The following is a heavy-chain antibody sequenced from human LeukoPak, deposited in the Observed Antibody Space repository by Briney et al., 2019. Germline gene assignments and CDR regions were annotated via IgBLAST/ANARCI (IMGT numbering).Heavy chain of an antibody. CDR1: GGSFSGYY. Sequence: PSETLSLPCAVYGGSFSGYYWSWLRHPPGKGLEWIGEINHSGSTNYNPSLKSRVTISVDTSKNQFSLKLSSVTAADTAVYYCARVRTRLYCSSTGCRYWYFDLWGRGTLVTVSS. CDR2: INHSGST. J-gene: IGHJ2*01. CDR3: ARVRTRLYCSSTGCRYWYFDL. V-gene: IGHV4-34*01. D-gene: IGHD2-2*01.